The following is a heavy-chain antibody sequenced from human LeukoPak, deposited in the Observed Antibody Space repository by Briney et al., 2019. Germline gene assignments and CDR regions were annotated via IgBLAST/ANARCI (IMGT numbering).Heavy chain of an antibody. CDR1: GFTFSSSS. CDR3: ARETSTVTPETGFDY. J-gene: IGHJ4*02. V-gene: IGHV3-21*01. D-gene: IGHD4-17*01. CDR2: ISSSSSYI. Sequence: GGALRLSCAASGFTFSSSSRNWVRQAPGKGLEWVSSISSSSSYIYYADSVKGRFTISRDNAKNSLYLQMNSLRAEDTAVYYCARETSTVTPETGFDYWGQGTLVTVSS.